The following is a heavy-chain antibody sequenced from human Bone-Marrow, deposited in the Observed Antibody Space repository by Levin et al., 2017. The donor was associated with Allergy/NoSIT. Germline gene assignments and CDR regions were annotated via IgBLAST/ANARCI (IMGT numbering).Heavy chain of an antibody. CDR2: ISGSGGST. Sequence: PGGSLRLSCAASGFTFSSYAMSWVRQAPGKGLEWVSAISGSGGSTYYADSVKGRFTISRDNSKNTLYLQMNSLRAEDTAVYYCAKEGRGTELEDYYYYGMDVWGQGTTVTVSS. J-gene: IGHJ6*02. CDR3: AKEGRGTELEDYYYYGMDV. D-gene: IGHD1-1*01. V-gene: IGHV3-23*01. CDR1: GFTFSSYA.